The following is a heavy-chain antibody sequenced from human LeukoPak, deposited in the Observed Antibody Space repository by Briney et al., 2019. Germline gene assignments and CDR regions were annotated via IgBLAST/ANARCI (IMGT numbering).Heavy chain of an antibody. CDR3: AANLRNYYDSSGYSYY. CDR2: IYPGDSGT. Sequence: GESLKISCKGSGYSFTNYWIGWVRQMPGKGLEWMGIIYPGDSGTRYSPSFQGQVTISADKSISTAYLQWGSLKASDTAMYYCAANLRNYYDSSGYSYYWGQGTLVTVSS. V-gene: IGHV5-51*01. J-gene: IGHJ4*02. CDR1: GYSFTNYW. D-gene: IGHD3-22*01.